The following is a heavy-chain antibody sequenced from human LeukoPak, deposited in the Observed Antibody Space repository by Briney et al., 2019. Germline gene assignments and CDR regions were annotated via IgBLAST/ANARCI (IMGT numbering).Heavy chain of an antibody. CDR2: IYYSGST. Sequence: SETLSLTCTVSGGSISSYYWSWIRQPPGKGLEWIGYIYYSGSTNYNPSLKSRVTISVDTSKNQFSLKLSSVTAADTAVYYCARSSGWDAFDIWGQGTMVTVSS. V-gene: IGHV4-59*01. J-gene: IGHJ3*02. CDR1: GGSISSYY. D-gene: IGHD6-19*01. CDR3: ARSSGWDAFDI.